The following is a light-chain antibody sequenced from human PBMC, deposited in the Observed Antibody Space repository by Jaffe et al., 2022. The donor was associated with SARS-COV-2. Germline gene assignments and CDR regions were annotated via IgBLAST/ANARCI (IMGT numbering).Light chain of an antibody. Sequence: QSVLTQPPSASGTPGQRVTISCSGSSSNIESNSVYWYQQLPGTAPKVLIYRDIRRPSGVPDRFSASKSGTSASLALNGLQSEDEAVYYCAAWDDSLSGRVFGGGTKLTVL. CDR3: AAWDDSLSGRV. CDR2: RDI. J-gene: IGLJ2*01. V-gene: IGLV1-47*01. CDR1: SSNIESNS.